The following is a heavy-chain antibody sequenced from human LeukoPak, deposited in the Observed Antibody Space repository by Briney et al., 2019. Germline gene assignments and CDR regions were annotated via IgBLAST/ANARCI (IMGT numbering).Heavy chain of an antibody. Sequence: GGSLRLSCAASGFTFSSYEMNWVRQAPGKGLEWVSHISSSGSTIYYADSVKGRFTISRDNAKNSLYLQMNSLRAEDTAVYYCARDPIAAAEGDFDYWGQGTLVTVSS. D-gene: IGHD6-13*01. CDR3: ARDPIAAAEGDFDY. CDR2: ISSSGSTI. V-gene: IGHV3-48*03. CDR1: GFTFSSYE. J-gene: IGHJ4*02.